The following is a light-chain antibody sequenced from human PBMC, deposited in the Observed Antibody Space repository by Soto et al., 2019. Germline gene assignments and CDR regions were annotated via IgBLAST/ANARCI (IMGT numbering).Light chain of an antibody. CDR3: QQRSNLPPT. V-gene: IGKV3-11*01. CDR1: QFIDRY. Sequence: EIVLPQSPATLSLSPGERANLSCRASQFIDRYLAWYRQIPGQAPRLLIYDASNRATGIPDRFSGGGSGTDFTLTISSLEPEDFAVYYCQQRSNLPPTFGQGTRLEIK. CDR2: DAS. J-gene: IGKJ5*01.